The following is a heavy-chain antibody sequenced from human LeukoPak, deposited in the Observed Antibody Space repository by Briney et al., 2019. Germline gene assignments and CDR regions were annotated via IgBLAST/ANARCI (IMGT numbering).Heavy chain of an antibody. CDR1: GFTLNKYW. D-gene: IGHD2-2*01. Sequence: PGGSLRLSCAASGFTLNKYWMHWVRRAPGKGLVWVSRINIDGSSISYADSVRGRFTISRDNAKNTLYLQMNNLRAEDTAVYYCTRIPADQTFFDFWGQGTLVTVSS. CDR3: TRIPADQTFFDF. J-gene: IGHJ4*02. V-gene: IGHV3-74*01. CDR2: INIDGSSI.